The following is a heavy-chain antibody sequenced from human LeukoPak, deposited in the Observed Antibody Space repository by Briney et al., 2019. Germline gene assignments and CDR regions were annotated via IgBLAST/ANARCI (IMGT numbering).Heavy chain of an antibody. CDR3: SRDSGYCSGGSCWYFDF. Sequence: AAVKVSCKASGYTFTGYYIHWVRQAPGQGLEWMGWINPNSGGTNYAQKFQGRVTMTRDTSMSTAYMELSGLRSDDTAVYYCSRDSGYCSGGSCWYFDFWGQGTLVTVSA. V-gene: IGHV1-2*02. D-gene: IGHD2-15*01. CDR1: GYTFTGYY. J-gene: IGHJ4*02. CDR2: INPNSGGT.